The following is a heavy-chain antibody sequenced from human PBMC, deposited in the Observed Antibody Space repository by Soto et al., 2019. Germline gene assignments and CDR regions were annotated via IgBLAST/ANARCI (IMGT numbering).Heavy chain of an antibody. CDR1: GYTLTELS. Sequence: ASVKVSCKVSGYTLTELSMHWVRQAPGKGLEWMGGFDPEDGETIYAQKFQGRVTMTEETSTDTAYMELSSLRSEDTAVYYCATEEYYDSSGYFPAWGQGTLVTVSS. V-gene: IGHV1-24*01. CDR3: ATEEYYDSSGYFPA. D-gene: IGHD3-22*01. J-gene: IGHJ4*02. CDR2: FDPEDGET.